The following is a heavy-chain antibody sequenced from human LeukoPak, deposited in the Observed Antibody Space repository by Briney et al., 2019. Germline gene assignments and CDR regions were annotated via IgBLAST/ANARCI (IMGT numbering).Heavy chain of an antibody. CDR1: GGSISSNNW. Sequence: PSGTLSLTCAVSGGSISSNNWWSLVRQPPGKGLEWIGEIYHHGATNYNPSLKSRVTLSVDKSKNQFSLELISVTAADTAVYYCARGPSVAAHLDYWGQGTLVTVSS. D-gene: IGHD5-12*01. V-gene: IGHV4-4*02. J-gene: IGHJ4*02. CDR3: ARGPSVAAHLDY. CDR2: IYHHGAT.